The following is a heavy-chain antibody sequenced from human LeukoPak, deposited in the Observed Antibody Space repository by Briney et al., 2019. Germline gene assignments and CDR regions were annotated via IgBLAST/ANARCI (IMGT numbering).Heavy chain of an antibody. D-gene: IGHD1-26*01. CDR2: IYYSGST. CDR1: GGSISSYY. CDR3: ARHGATVPFDY. V-gene: IGHV4-59*08. Sequence: SETLSLTCTVSGGSISSYYWSWIRQPPGKGLEWIGYIYYSGSTNYNPSLKSRVTISVDTSRNQFSLKLSSVTAADTAVYYCARHGATVPFDYWGQGTLVTVSS. J-gene: IGHJ4*02.